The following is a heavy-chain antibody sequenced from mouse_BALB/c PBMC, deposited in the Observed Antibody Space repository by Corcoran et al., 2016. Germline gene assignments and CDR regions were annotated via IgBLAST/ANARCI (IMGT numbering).Heavy chain of an antibody. V-gene: IGHV9-3-1*01. J-gene: IGHJ1*01. Sequence: QIQLVQSGPELNKPGETVKISCKASGYTFTNYGMNWVKQATGKGLKWMGWITTYTGEPTYADDFKGRFAFSLETSASTAYLQINNLKNEDTATYFCARRVVYFFSVWGAGPMVTFSS. D-gene: IGHD1-1*01. CDR2: ITTYTGEP. CDR1: GYTFTNYG. CDR3: ARRVVYFFSV.